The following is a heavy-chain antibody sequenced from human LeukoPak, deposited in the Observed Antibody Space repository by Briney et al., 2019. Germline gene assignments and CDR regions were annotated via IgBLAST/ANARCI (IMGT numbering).Heavy chain of an antibody. J-gene: IGHJ4*02. CDR2: ICHSETT. CDR1: GYSISSGYC. D-gene: IGHD3-10*01. V-gene: IGHV4-38-2*02. CDR3: ARDGPNYGSGSYGLDY. Sequence: SETLSLTCTVFGYSISSGYCWGWIRQPPGKGLEWIGNICHSETTYYNPSLKSRVTMSVDTSKNQFSLKLSSVTAADTAVYYCARDGPNYGSGSYGLDYWGQGTLVTVSS.